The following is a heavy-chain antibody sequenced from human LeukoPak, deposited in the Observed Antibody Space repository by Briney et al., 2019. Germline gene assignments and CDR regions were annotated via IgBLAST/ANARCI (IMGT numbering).Heavy chain of an antibody. J-gene: IGHJ4*02. CDR1: GGSVTSGNYY. CDR3: AREPPGY. V-gene: IGHV4-61*02. CDR2: IYTNGGA. Sequence: SETLSLTCTVSGGSVTSGNYYWNSIRQPAGKGLEWIGRIYTNGGASYNPSLKSRVTISIDASKNQFSLKLSSVTAADTAVYYCAREPPGYWGQGILVTVSS.